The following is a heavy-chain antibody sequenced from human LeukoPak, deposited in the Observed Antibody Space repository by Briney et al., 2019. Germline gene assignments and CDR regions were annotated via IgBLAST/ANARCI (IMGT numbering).Heavy chain of an antibody. J-gene: IGHJ5*02. CDR3: AGGIEWYWFDP. D-gene: IGHD3-3*01. CDR1: GGSISSGGYY. V-gene: IGHV4-31*03. Sequence: SETLSLTCTVSGGSISSGGYYWSWIRQHPGKGLEWIGYIYYSGSTYYNPSLKSRVTISVDTSKNQFSLKLSSVTAADTVVYYCAGGIEWYWFDPWGQGTLVTVSS. CDR2: IYYSGST.